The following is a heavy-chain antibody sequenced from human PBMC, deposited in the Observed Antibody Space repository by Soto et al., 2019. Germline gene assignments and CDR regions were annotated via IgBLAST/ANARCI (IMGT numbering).Heavy chain of an antibody. J-gene: IGHJ1*01. V-gene: IGHV3-30*19. CDR2: TSYDGSGK. Sequence: VDLVESGGGVVQPGTSLRLSCVGSGFTFRSYVIHWVRQAPGKGLEWVALTSYDGSGKYYGDSVRGRFTISRDNSRNTVDLQMDSLRLEDTALYYCARWGTTGGLDVWGQGTLVSVSS. CDR1: GFTFRSYV. CDR3: ARWGTTGGLDV. D-gene: IGHD3-16*01.